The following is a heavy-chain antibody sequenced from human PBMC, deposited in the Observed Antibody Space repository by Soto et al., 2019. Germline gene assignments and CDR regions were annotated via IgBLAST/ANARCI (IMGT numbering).Heavy chain of an antibody. J-gene: IGHJ4*02. V-gene: IGHV3-11*01. CDR3: ASLYDMWSGYLSPVDY. CDR2: IDTSGTKI. CDR1: GYTFSDYY. Sequence: QVQLVESGGDLVKPGGSLRLSCAASGYTFSDYYMSWIRQAPGNGLEWISYIDTSGTKIYYADSVKGQFTITSDNAKNSLYLKMNSLRDADTDVYYCASLYDMWSGYLSPVDYWGQGTLVTVSS. D-gene: IGHD3-3*01.